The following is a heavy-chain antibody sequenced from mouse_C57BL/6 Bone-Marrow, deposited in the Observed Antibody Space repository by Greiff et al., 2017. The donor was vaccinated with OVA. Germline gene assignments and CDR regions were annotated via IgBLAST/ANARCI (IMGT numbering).Heavy chain of an antibody. CDR1: GFSLTSYG. Sequence: VQLQQSGPGLVQPSQSLSITCTVSGFSLTSYGVHWVRQSPGQGLEWLGVIWRGGSTDYNAAFMSRLSITKDNSKSQVFFKMNSLQADDTAIYYGAKTPIYYDYDRVYAMDYWGQGTSVTVSS. V-gene: IGHV2-5*01. D-gene: IGHD2-4*01. J-gene: IGHJ4*01. CDR2: IWRGGST. CDR3: AKTPIYYDYDRVYAMDY.